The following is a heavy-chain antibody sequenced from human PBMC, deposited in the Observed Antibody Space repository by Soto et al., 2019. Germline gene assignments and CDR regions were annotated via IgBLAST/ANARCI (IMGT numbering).Heavy chain of an antibody. D-gene: IGHD3-10*01. J-gene: IGHJ6*02. CDR3: ARVPLWFGELIYYGMDV. CDR2: IIPIFGTA. Sequence: ASVKVSCKASGGTFSSYAISWVRQAPGQGLEWMGGIIPIFGTANYAQKFQGRVTITADESTSTAYMELSSLRSEDMAVYYCARVPLWFGELIYYGMDVWGQGTTVTVSS. CDR1: GGTFSSYA. V-gene: IGHV1-69*13.